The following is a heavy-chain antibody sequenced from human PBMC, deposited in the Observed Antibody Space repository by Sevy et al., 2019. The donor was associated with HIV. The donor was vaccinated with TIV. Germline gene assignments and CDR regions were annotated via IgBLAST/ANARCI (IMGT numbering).Heavy chain of an antibody. Sequence: SETLSLTCTVSGGSISSYYWSWIRQSAGKGLEWIGRIYTSGSTNYNPSLKSRVTMSVDTSKNQFSRKLSSVTAADTAVYYCARDRGDDYVWGSYRPGHSFDYWGQGTLVTVSS. CDR3: ARDRGDDYVWGSYRPGHSFDY. CDR2: IYTSGST. CDR1: GGSISSYY. J-gene: IGHJ4*02. D-gene: IGHD3-16*02. V-gene: IGHV4-4*07.